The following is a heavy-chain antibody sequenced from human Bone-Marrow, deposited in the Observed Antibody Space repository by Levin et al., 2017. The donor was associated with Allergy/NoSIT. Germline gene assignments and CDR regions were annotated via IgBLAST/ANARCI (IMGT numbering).Heavy chain of an antibody. J-gene: IGHJ4*02. D-gene: IGHD6-13*01. CDR2: IYSVGTT. Sequence: PGESLKISCAASGFTVSHTYMSWVRQPPGKGLEWVSLIYSVGTTHYADSVRGRFTISIDHSENTLYLQMNNLRAEDTAVYYCARNPGSTNWSWGQGTLVTVSS. CDR1: GFTVSHTY. CDR3: ARNPGSTNWS. V-gene: IGHV3-53*01.